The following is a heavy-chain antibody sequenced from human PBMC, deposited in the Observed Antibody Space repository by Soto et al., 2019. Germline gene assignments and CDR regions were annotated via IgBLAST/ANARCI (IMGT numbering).Heavy chain of an antibody. Sequence: ASVKVSCKASGYTSTSYGINWVRQAPGRGLEWMGWINPGNGNTKYSQQFQGRVIIDRDTSASTAYMELSSLRSEDTAVYYCARGGYFDSSNYLAYWGLGTLVTVSS. CDR2: INPGNGNT. V-gene: IGHV1-3*01. CDR1: GYTSTSYG. CDR3: ARGGYFDSSNYLAY. J-gene: IGHJ4*02. D-gene: IGHD3-22*01.